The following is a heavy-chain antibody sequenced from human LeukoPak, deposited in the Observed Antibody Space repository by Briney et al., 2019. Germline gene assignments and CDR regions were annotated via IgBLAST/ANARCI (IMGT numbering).Heavy chain of an antibody. CDR3: ARDRRYSSGWYGIDY. CDR2: IYYSGST. D-gene: IGHD6-19*01. J-gene: IGHJ4*02. CDR1: GGSISSYY. V-gene: IGHV4-59*01. Sequence: SETLSLTCTVSGGSISSYYWSWIRQPPGKGLEWIGHIYYSGSTNYNPSLKSRVTISVDTSKNQFSLKLSSVTAADTAVYYCARDRRYSSGWYGIDYWGQGTLVTVSS.